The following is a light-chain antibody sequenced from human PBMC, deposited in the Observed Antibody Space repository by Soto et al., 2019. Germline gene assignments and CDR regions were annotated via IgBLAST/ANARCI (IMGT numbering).Light chain of an antibody. V-gene: IGKV3-20*01. CDR1: QSVTSDY. CDR3: QHYGHALWA. CDR2: GAS. Sequence: EVVVTQSPGTLSLSPGERATLSCRASQSVTSDYLAWYQQKPGQSPRLLMSGASRRATGVPDRFSGSGSGTDFTLTISRLDPEDFAVYYCQHYGHALWAFGQGTKVEIK. J-gene: IGKJ1*01.